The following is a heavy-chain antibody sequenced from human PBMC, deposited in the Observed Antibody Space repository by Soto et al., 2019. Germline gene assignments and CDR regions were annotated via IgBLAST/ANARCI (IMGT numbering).Heavy chain of an antibody. CDR1: GGSFNRHT. CDR3: ARGWGYDSTDYYYAY. CDR2: IIPIFGTA. V-gene: IGHV1-69*01. D-gene: IGHD3-22*01. J-gene: IGHJ4*02. Sequence: QVQLVQSGAEVRKPGSSVRVSCKASGGSFNRHTISWVRQAPGQGLEWMGGIIPIFGTANHAQKFQGRVTIIADEYTSTVYVDLSSLRSDDTAIYDCARGWGYDSTDYYYAYWGQGTLVIVSS.